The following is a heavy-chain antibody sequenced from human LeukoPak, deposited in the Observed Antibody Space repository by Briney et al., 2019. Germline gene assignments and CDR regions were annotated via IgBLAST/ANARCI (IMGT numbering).Heavy chain of an antibody. CDR2: IYHSGST. D-gene: IGHD5-18*01. Sequence: SETLSLTCTVSGYSISSGYYWGWIRQPPGKGLEWIGSIYHSGSTYYNPSLKSRVTISVDTSKNQFSLKLSSVTAADTAVYYCARVGSYGPNNWFDHWGQGTLVTVSS. CDR1: GYSISSGYY. CDR3: ARVGSYGPNNWFDH. V-gene: IGHV4-38-2*02. J-gene: IGHJ5*02.